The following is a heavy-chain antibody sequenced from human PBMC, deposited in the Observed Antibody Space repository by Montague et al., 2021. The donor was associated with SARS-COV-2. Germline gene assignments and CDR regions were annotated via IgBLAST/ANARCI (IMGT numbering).Heavy chain of an antibody. CDR2: VTTSGTT. D-gene: IGHD6-6*01. Sequence: SETLSLTCAVSGGSITGFSWGWVRQPAGKGLEWIGRVTTSGTTNYSPSLRSRVTMSVDTSKNQFSLNLNSVTAADTAIYYCARTPTRPLSLDSWGQGTLVTASS. CDR3: ARTPTRPLSLDS. V-gene: IGHV4-4*07. J-gene: IGHJ4*02. CDR1: GGSITGFS.